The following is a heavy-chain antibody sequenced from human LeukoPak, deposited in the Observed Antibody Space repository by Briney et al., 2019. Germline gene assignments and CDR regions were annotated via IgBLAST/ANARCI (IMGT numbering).Heavy chain of an antibody. D-gene: IGHD3-3*01. V-gene: IGHV1-8*01. J-gene: IGHJ6*02. CDR3: ARVRGVLRFLSVGPYYYGMDV. CDR2: MYPNSGNT. Sequence: GSVKVSCKASGYTFTSYDINWVRQATGQGLEWMGWMYPNSGNTGYAQKFQGRVTMTRNTSISTAYMELSSLRSEDTAVYYCARVRGVLRFLSVGPYYYGMDVWGQGTTVTVSS. CDR1: GYTFTSYD.